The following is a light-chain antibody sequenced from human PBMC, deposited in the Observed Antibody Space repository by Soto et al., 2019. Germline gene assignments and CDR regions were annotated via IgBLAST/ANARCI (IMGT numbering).Light chain of an antibody. CDR3: LQHNSYPIT. CDR2: AAS. V-gene: IGKV1-17*01. Sequence: DIQMTQSPSSLSASVGDRVTITCRASQGIGNALGWYQQKSGEAPKRLIYAASSLQSGVPSRFFDSGSGTEFILTISSLQPEDFATYYCLQHNSYPITSGQGTRLEIK. J-gene: IGKJ5*01. CDR1: QGIGNA.